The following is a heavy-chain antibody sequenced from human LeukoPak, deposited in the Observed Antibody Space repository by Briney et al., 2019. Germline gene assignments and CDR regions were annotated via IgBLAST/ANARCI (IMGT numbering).Heavy chain of an antibody. CDR3: ARDGPLRGYSYGPDDY. CDR2: IYYSGST. CDR1: GGSISSSSYY. J-gene: IGHJ4*02. Sequence: SETLSLTCTVSGGSISSSSYYWGWIRQPPGKGLEWIGSIYYSGSTYYNPSLKSRVTISVDTSKNQFSLKLSSVTAADTAVYYCARDGPLRGYSYGPDDYWGQGTLVTVSS. D-gene: IGHD5-18*01. V-gene: IGHV4-39*07.